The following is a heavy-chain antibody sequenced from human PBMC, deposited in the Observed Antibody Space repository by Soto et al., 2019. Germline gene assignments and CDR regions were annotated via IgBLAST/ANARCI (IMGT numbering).Heavy chain of an antibody. CDR2: ISSSSSYI. CDR1: GFTFSSYS. CDR3: ARDSSSWYGRNWFDP. Sequence: GESLKISCAASGFTFSSYSMNWVRQAPGKGLEWVSSISSSSSYIYYADSVKGRFTISRDNAKNSLYLQMNSLRAEDTAVYYCARDSSSWYGRNWFDPWGQGTLVTVSS. J-gene: IGHJ5*02. V-gene: IGHV3-21*01. D-gene: IGHD6-13*01.